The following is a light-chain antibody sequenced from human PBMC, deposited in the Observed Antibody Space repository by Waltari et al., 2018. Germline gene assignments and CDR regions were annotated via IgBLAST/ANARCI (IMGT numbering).Light chain of an antibody. CDR2: SDS. V-gene: IGLV3-9*01. Sequence: SYELTQPLSVSVALGQTARITRGGNNIGSKNVHWYQQKPGQAPVLVIYSDSNRPSGIPERFSGSNSGNTATLTISRAQGGDEADYYCQVWDSSTVVFGGGTKLTVL. CDR1: NIGSKN. J-gene: IGLJ2*01. CDR3: QVWDSSTVV.